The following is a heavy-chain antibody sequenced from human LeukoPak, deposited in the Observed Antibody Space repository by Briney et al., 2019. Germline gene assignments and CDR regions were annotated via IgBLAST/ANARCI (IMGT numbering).Heavy chain of an antibody. Sequence: GGSLRLSCAASGFTFSSYSMNWVRQAPGKGLEWVSSISSSSSYIYYADSVKGRFTISRDNAKNSLYLQMNSLRAEDTAVYYCAKDQRITMVRGVTGYAFDIWGQGTMVTVSS. CDR1: GFTFSSYS. J-gene: IGHJ3*02. V-gene: IGHV3-21*04. CDR2: ISSSSSYI. D-gene: IGHD3-10*01. CDR3: AKDQRITMVRGVTGYAFDI.